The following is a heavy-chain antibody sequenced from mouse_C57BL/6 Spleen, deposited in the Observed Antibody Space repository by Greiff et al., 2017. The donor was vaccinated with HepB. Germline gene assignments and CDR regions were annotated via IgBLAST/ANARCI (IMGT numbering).Heavy chain of an antibody. V-gene: IGHV1-52*01. J-gene: IGHJ2*01. Sequence: VQLQQPGAELVRPGSSVKLSCKASGYTFTSYWMHWVKQRPIQGLEWIGNIDPSDSETHYNQKFKDKATLTVDKSSSTAYMQLSSLTSEDSAVYYCARRGTGGSPFDYWGQGTTLTVSS. CDR2: IDPSDSET. D-gene: IGHD1-1*01. CDR1: GYTFTSYW. CDR3: ARRGTGGSPFDY.